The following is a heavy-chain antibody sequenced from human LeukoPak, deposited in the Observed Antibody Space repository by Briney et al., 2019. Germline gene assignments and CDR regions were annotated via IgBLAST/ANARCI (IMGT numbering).Heavy chain of an antibody. J-gene: IGHJ4*02. CDR1: GGSISSGGYS. D-gene: IGHD5-12*01. V-gene: IGHV4-30-2*01. CDR2: MYHSGST. CDR3: ARDSVATLNYFDY. Sequence: SETLSLTCAVSGGSISSGGYSWSRIRQPPGKGLEWIGYMYHSGSTYYNPSLKSRVTISVDRSKNQFSLKLSSVTAADTAVYYCARDSVATLNYFDYWGQGTLVTVSS.